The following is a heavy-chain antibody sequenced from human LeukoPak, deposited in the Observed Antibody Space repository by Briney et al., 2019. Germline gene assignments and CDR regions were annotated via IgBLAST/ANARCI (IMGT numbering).Heavy chain of an antibody. D-gene: IGHD3-10*01. CDR2: ISGSGSNT. CDR3: AKNRPAVRGEDRP. J-gene: IGHJ4*02. Sequence: GGSLRLSCAASGNYVMNWVRQAPGKGLEWVSAISGSGSNTYYADSVKGRFTISRDNSKNTVYLQMNSLRAEDTAVYYCAKNRPAVRGEDRPWGQGSLVTVSS. V-gene: IGHV3-23*01. CDR1: GNYV.